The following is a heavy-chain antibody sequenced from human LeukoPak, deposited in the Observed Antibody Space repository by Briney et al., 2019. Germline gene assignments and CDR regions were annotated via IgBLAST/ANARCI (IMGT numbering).Heavy chain of an antibody. CDR1: GGSLSSYY. Sequence: SETLSLTCTVSGGSLSSYYWSWIRQPPGKGLEWIGYIYYSGSTNYNPSLKSRVTISVDTSKNQFSLKLSSVTAADTAVYYCARPRLQLWLFDYWGQGTLVTVSS. CDR2: IYYSGST. J-gene: IGHJ4*02. CDR3: ARPRLQLWLFDY. D-gene: IGHD5-18*01. V-gene: IGHV4-59*12.